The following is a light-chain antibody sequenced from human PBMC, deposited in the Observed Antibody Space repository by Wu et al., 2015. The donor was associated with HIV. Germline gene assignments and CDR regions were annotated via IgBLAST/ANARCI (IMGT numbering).Light chain of an antibody. V-gene: IGKV1-5*03. J-gene: IGKJ4*01. Sequence: AXVGDRVIILAGPVRLVITGWPGISRNHGKAPKSLIHRVSILDSGAPSRFSGSGSGTEFTLTISRLQPEDFATYYCQQLNSFPFTFGGGTKVEIK. CDR2: RVS. CDR1: RLVITG. CDR3: QQLNSFPFT.